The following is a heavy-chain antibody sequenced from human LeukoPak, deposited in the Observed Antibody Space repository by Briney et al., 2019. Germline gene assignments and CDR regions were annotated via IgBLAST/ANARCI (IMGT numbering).Heavy chain of an antibody. CDR3: ARDGYPNGWFDP. CDR1: GGSFSGYF. Sequence: PSETLSLTCTVYGGSFSGYFWGWIRQPPGKGLEWIGEINHSGSTNYNPSLKSRVTISVDTSKNQFSLKLSSVTAADTAVYYCARDGYPNGWFDPWGQGTLVTVSS. J-gene: IGHJ5*02. V-gene: IGHV4-34*01. CDR2: INHSGST. D-gene: IGHD5-24*01.